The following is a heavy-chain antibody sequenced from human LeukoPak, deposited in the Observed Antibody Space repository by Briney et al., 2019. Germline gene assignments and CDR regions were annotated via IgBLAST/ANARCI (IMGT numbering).Heavy chain of an antibody. Sequence: GGSLRLSCAASGFTVSSNYMSWVRQAPGKGLEWVSVIYSGGSTYYADSVEGRFTISRDNSKNTLYLQMNSLRAEDTAVYYCARVHGLTAAAGPRDYWGQGTLVTVSS. CDR3: ARVHGLTAAAGPRDY. V-gene: IGHV3-66*02. CDR1: GFTVSSNY. D-gene: IGHD6-13*01. CDR2: IYSGGST. J-gene: IGHJ4*02.